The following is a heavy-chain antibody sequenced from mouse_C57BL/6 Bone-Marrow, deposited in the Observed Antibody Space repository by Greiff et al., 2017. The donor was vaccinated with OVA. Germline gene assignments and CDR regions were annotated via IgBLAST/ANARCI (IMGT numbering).Heavy chain of an antibody. Sequence: QVQLQQSGAELVRPGTSVKVSCKASGYAFTNYLIEWVKQRPGQGLEWIGVLNPGSGGTNYNEKFKGKATLTADKSSSTAYMQLSRLTSEDSAVYFCARSGGLPPFAYWGQGTLVTVSA. CDR1: GYAFTNYL. CDR2: LNPGSGGT. D-gene: IGHD2-2*01. CDR3: ARSGGLPPFAY. J-gene: IGHJ3*01. V-gene: IGHV1-54*01.